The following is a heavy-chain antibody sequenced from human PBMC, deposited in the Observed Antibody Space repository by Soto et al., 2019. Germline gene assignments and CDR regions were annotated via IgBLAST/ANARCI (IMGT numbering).Heavy chain of an antibody. Sequence: PSETLSLTCTVSGDSINSYDWSWIRQPPGKGLEWIGFIYYSGSTNYNPSLKSRVTISLDTSKSQFSLNLSSVTAADTAVYYCARLGLRPRIFDYYYRDVWGKGTTVTVSS. CDR2: IYYSGST. J-gene: IGHJ6*03. CDR1: GDSINSYD. V-gene: IGHV4-59*01. CDR3: ARLGLRPRIFDYYYRDV. D-gene: IGHD3-3*01.